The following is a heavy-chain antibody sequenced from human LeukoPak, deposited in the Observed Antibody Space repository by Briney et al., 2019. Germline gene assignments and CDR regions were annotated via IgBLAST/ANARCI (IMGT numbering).Heavy chain of an antibody. Sequence: ASVKVSRKASGYTFTSYDINWVRQATGQGLEWMGWMNPNSGNTRYAQKFQGRVTMTRNTSINTAYMELSSLRSEDTAVYYCARARAAAGIDFDYWGQGTLVTVSS. D-gene: IGHD6-13*01. CDR3: ARARAAAGIDFDY. J-gene: IGHJ4*02. CDR1: GYTFTSYD. V-gene: IGHV1-8*01. CDR2: MNPNSGNT.